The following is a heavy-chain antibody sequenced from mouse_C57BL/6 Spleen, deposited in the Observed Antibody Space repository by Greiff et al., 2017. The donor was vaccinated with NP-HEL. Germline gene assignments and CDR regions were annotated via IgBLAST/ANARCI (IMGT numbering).Heavy chain of an antibody. D-gene: IGHD2-12*01. CDR1: GYTFTSYW. CDR3: AFVYDGPFDY. V-gene: IGHV1-64*01. Sequence: VKLQQPGAELVKPGASVKLSCKASGYTFTSYWMHWVKQRPGQGLEWIGMIHPNSGSTNYNEKFKSKATLTVDKSSSTAYMQLSSLTSEDSAVYYCAFVYDGPFDYWGQGTTLTVSS. J-gene: IGHJ2*01. CDR2: IHPNSGST.